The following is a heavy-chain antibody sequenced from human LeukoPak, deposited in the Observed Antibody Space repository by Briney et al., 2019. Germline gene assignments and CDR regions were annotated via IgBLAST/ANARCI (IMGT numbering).Heavy chain of an antibody. V-gene: IGHV3-74*03. J-gene: IGHJ4*02. Sequence: GGSLRLSCGATGFTISSYWMHWVRQAPGKGLVWVSRINSDGSSTTYADSVKGRFTISRDNAKNTSYLQMNSLRADDTAVYYCAKGGTTVVDYWGQGTLVTVSS. CDR1: GFTISSYW. CDR3: AKGGTTVVDY. D-gene: IGHD4-23*01. CDR2: INSDGSST.